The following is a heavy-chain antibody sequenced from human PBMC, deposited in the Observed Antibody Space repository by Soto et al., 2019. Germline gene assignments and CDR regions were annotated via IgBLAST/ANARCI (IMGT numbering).Heavy chain of an antibody. D-gene: IGHD2-21*02. CDR2: ITSDGKSK. CDR1: GFNFSNHW. V-gene: IGHV3-74*01. Sequence: PGGSLRLSCAASGFNFSNHWMHWVRQRPGEGLVWVSRITSDGKSKAYAESAKGRFAISRDNAKNTLYLQMNGLTAEDTAVYYCARESGDWPLNWFDPWGLGTLVTVS. J-gene: IGHJ5*02. CDR3: ARESGDWPLNWFDP.